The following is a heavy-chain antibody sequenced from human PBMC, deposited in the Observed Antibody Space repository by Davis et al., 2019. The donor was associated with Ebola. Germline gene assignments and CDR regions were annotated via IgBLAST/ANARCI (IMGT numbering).Heavy chain of an antibody. J-gene: IGHJ6*02. CDR3: ARENTRYCSSTSCYYYGMDV. V-gene: IGHV1-18*01. CDR1: GYTFTSYG. Sequence: ASVKVSCKASGYTFTSYGISWVRQAPGQGLEWMGWISAYNGNTNYAQKLQGRVTMTTDTSTSTAYMELRSLRSDDTAVYYCARENTRYCSSTSCYYYGMDVWGQGTTVAVSS. CDR2: ISAYNGNT. D-gene: IGHD2-2*01.